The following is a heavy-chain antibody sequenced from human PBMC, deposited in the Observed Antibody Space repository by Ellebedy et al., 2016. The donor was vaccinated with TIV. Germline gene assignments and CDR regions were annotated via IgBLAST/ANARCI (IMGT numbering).Heavy chain of an antibody. J-gene: IGHJ3*02. CDR3: ATDGSYGDYLSPTHAFEN. CDR1: GFSFSNYW. CDR2: INQDASQR. Sequence: GESLKISCGVSGFSFSNYWMTWVRQAPGKGLEWVANINQDASQRYYVDSVKGRFTISRDNTKNSLYLHMNSLRAEDTAVYYCATDGSYGDYLSPTHAFENWGQGTMVIVSS. D-gene: IGHD4-17*01. V-gene: IGHV3-7*01.